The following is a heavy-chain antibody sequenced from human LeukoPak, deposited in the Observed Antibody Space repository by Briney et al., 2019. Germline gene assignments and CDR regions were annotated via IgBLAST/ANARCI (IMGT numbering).Heavy chain of an antibody. CDR2: ISSSSSYI. CDR3: APRGGYYYYMDV. D-gene: IGHD3-10*01. V-gene: IGHV3-21*01. J-gene: IGHJ6*03. CDR1: GFTFSSYS. Sequence: GGSLRLSCAASGFTFSSYSMNWVRQAPGKGLEWVSSISSSSSYIYYADSVKGRFTISRDNAKNSLYPQMNSLRAEDTAVYYCAPRGGYYYYMDVWGKGTTVTVSS.